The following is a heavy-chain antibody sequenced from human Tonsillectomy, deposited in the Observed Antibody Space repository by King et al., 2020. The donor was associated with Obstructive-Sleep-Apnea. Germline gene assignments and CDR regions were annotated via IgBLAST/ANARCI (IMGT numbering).Heavy chain of an antibody. V-gene: IGHV1-69*01. Sequence: QLVQSGAEVRKPGSSVKVSCKASGAPISRYDLTWVRQAPGQGLEWMGGIIPFFATPNYAQKFQDRITITADESTSTVYMELISLRSDDTAVYYCARGIVAASIPVAFDSWGQGTLVTVSS. CDR2: IIPFFATP. CDR3: ARGIVAASIPVAFDS. CDR1: GAPISRYD. D-gene: IGHD6-13*01. J-gene: IGHJ4*02.